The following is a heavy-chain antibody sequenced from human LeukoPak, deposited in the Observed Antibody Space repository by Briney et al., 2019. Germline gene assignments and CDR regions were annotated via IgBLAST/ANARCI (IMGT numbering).Heavy chain of an antibody. CDR3: ARLFGSDGY. CDR2: ISSNGDVT. D-gene: IGHD2-21*01. J-gene: IGHJ4*02. Sequence: GGSLRLSCSASGFSFSSYSMDWVRQAPGKGLEWAAYISSNGDVTHYADSVKGRFTISRDNAKNLLYLQVNSLRAEDTAVYYCARLFGSDGYWGQGTLVTVSS. CDR1: GFSFSSYS. V-gene: IGHV3-48*01.